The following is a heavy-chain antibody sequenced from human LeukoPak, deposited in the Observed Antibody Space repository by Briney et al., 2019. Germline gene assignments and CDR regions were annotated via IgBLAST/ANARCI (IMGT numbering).Heavy chain of an antibody. CDR2: IYYSGGT. CDR3: ATRSNYDFWSGYYYYMDV. V-gene: IGHV4-59*01. D-gene: IGHD3-3*01. CDR1: GGSISSYY. Sequence: SETLSLTCTVSGGSISSYYWSWIRQPPGKGLEWIGYIYYSGGTNYNPSLKSRVTISVDTSKNQFSLKLSSVTAADTAVYYCATRSNYDFWSGYYYYMDVWGKGTTVTVSS. J-gene: IGHJ6*03.